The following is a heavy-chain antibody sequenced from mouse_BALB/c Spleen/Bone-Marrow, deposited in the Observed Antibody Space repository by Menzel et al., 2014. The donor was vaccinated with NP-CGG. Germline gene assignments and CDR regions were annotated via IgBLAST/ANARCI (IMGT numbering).Heavy chain of an antibody. D-gene: IGHD1-1*01. J-gene: IGHJ1*01. CDR2: INTDSSTI. Sequence: EVMLVESGGGLVQPGGSLKLSCAASGFDFSRYWMSWVRQAPGKGLEWIGEINTDSSTINYTPSLKDKFIISRDNAKNTLYLKMSKVRSEDTALYYCARPRIYYYGSSYLWYFDVWGAGTTVTVSS. CDR3: ARPRIYYYGSSYLWYFDV. CDR1: GFDFSRYW. V-gene: IGHV4-1*02.